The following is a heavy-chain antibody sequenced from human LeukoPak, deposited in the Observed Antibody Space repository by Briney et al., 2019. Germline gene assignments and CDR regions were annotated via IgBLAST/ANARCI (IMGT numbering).Heavy chain of an antibody. V-gene: IGHV3-23*01. J-gene: IGHJ4*02. D-gene: IGHD3-10*01. CDR2: ISGSGDKA. CDR3: AKDLNYGFDS. Sequence: GGSLRLSCAASGFAFRTYAMSWVRQAPGKGLEGVSAISGSGDKAFYAESVRGRFTISRDNSRNTLYLQMNSLRAEDTAVYYCAKDLNYGFDSWGQGTLVTVSS. CDR1: GFAFRTYA.